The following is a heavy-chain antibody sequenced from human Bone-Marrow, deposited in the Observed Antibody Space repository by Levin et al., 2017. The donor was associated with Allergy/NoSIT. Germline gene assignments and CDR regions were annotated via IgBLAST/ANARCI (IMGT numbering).Heavy chain of an antibody. J-gene: IGHJ4*02. Sequence: ASVKVSCKTSGYSFTSHHIHWVRQAPGQGLEWMGVINPSGGSTRYAEKFQGIVTMTSDTSTSTVYMELDSLTSTDTALYYCARDLESYFDSSGYYDSWGQGTLVTVSS. CDR3: ARDLESYFDSSGYYDS. V-gene: IGHV1-46*01. CDR2: INPSGGST. D-gene: IGHD3-22*01. CDR1: GYSFTSHH.